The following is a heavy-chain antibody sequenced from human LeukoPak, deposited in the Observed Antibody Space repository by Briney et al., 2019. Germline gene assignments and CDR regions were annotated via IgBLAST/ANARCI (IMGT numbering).Heavy chain of an antibody. Sequence: ASVKVSCKASGYTFTGYYMHWVRQAPGQGLEWMGWINPNSGGTNYAQKFQGRVTMTRDTSISTAYMELSRLRSDDTAVYYCAREDGCSGGSCYFDYWGQGTLVTVSS. CDR1: GYTFTGYY. CDR2: INPNSGGT. V-gene: IGHV1-2*02. CDR3: AREDGCSGGSCYFDY. J-gene: IGHJ4*02. D-gene: IGHD2-15*01.